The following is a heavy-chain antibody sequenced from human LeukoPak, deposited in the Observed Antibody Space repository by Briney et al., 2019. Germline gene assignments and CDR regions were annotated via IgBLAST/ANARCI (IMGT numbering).Heavy chain of an antibody. V-gene: IGHV3-23*01. D-gene: IGHD6-13*01. CDR1: GFSFSSFA. Sequence: GGSLRLACAASGFSFSSFAMTWVRQAPGKGLEWVSVIRGGGGSTTYADAVKGRFTISRDDSKNTVYLQMNSLRAEDTAVYYCARDSHSSSWYSEFDYWGQGTLVTVSS. J-gene: IGHJ4*02. CDR2: IRGGGGST. CDR3: ARDSHSSSWYSEFDY.